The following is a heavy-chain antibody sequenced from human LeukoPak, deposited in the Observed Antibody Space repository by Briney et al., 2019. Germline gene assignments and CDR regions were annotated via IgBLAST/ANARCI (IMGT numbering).Heavy chain of an antibody. J-gene: IGHJ6*03. D-gene: IGHD2-15*01. CDR2: INWNGGST. CDR1: GFTFSNYG. CDR3: AREGSYCSGGSCYSNYYYYYMDV. V-gene: IGHV3-20*04. Sequence: GGSLRLSCAASGFTFSNYGMSWVRQAPGKGLEWVSGINWNGGSTGYADSVKGRFTISRDNAKNSLYLQMNSLRAEDTALYYCAREGSYCSGGSCYSNYYYYYMDVWGKGTTVTVSS.